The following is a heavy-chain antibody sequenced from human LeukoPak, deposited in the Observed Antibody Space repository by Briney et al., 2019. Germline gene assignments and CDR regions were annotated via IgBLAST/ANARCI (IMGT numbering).Heavy chain of an antibody. V-gene: IGHV3-33*01. D-gene: IGHD1-14*01. CDR1: GFTFSSYG. CDR3: ARAKHDRGTVDTDAYYFDY. J-gene: IGHJ4*02. CDR2: IWYDGSNK. Sequence: GGSLRLSCAASGFTFSSYGMHWVRQAPGKGLEWVAVIWYDGSNKYYADSVKGRFTISRDNSKNTLYLQMNSLRAEDTAVYYCARAKHDRGTVDTDAYYFDYWGQGTLVTVSS.